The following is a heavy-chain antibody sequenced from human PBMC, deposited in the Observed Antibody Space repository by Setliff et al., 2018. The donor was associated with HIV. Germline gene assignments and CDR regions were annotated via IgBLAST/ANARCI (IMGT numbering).Heavy chain of an antibody. CDR1: GLGYTFYNYA. V-gene: IGHV3-23*01. Sequence: GGSLRLSCAASGLGYTFYNYAMTWVRQAPGKGLEWVSSISGSGGRTYYTDSVKGRFTISRDNSKDTVFLQMDSLRAEDTALYYCAKGIHFWSGYYDYWGQGTAVTVSS. D-gene: IGHD3-3*02. CDR3: AKGIHFWSGYYDY. CDR2: ISGSGGRT. J-gene: IGHJ4*02.